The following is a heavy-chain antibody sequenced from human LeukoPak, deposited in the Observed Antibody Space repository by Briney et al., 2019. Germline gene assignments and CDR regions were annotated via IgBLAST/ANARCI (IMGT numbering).Heavy chain of an antibody. J-gene: IGHJ5*02. CDR1: GFTFSSYG. V-gene: IGHV3-30*18. CDR3: AKDTSSWCNWSDP. D-gene: IGHD6-13*01. CDR2: ISYDGSDK. Sequence: GGSLRLSCAASGFTFSSYGMHWVRQAPGKGLEWVAVISYDGSDKSYADSVKGRFTISRDNSKNTLFLQMNSLRAEDTAVYYCAKDTSSWCNWSDPWGQGTLVTVSS.